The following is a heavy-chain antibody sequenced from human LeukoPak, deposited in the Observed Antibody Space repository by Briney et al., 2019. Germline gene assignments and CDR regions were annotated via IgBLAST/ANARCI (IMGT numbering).Heavy chain of an antibody. J-gene: IGHJ4*02. CDR3: ARGRELNWNYVVGL. D-gene: IGHD1-7*01. CDR2: IWYDGSNK. Sequence: GGSLRLSCAASGFTFSSYGMHWVRQAPGKGLEWVAVIWYDGSNKYYADSVKGRFTISRDNSKNTLYLQMNSLRAEDTAVYYCARGRELNWNYVVGLWGQGTLVTVSS. CDR1: GFTFSSYG. V-gene: IGHV3-33*01.